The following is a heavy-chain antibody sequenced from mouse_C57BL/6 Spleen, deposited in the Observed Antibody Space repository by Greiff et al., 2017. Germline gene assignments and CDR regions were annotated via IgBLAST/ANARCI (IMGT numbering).Heavy chain of an antibody. Sequence: EVKLVESGGGLVQPKGSLKLSCAASGFSFNTYAMNWVRQAPGKGLEWVARIRSKSNNYATYYADSVKDRFTISRDDSESMLYLKMINLKTEDTAMYYCVRQGGYDRFAYWGQGTLVTVSA. CDR3: VRQGGYDRFAY. CDR1: GFSFNTYA. V-gene: IGHV10-1*01. D-gene: IGHD2-2*01. CDR2: IRSKSNNYAT. J-gene: IGHJ3*01.